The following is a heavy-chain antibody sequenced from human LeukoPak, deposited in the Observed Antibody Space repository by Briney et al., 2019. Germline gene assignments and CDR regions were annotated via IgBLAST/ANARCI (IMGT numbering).Heavy chain of an antibody. CDR3: GTCGSPWNRVYH. CDR1: GFTFSLYK. J-gene: IGHJ5*02. CDR2: MSISTTYI. Sequence: GSLRLSCVASGFTFSLYKMNWVRQAPGKGLEWVSSMSISTTYINYAASVNGRFTISRDNAKNSLYLQMNSLRAEDTAVYYCGTCGSPWNRVYHWGQGTLVTVSS. V-gene: IGHV3-21*06. D-gene: IGHD2-8*02.